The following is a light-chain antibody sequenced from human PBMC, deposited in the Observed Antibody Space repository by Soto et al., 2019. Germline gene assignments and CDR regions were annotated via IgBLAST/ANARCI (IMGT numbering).Light chain of an antibody. Sequence: DIQMTQSPSSLSASVGDRVTITCRASPTISGYLYWYQQKPGTAPELLIYAASYLGNGVQSRFSGSGSGTYCTLTISSLQPEDVATYYWQLSYTTPLTCRGGTNVEIK. CDR2: AAS. CDR3: QLSYTTPLT. V-gene: IGKV1-39*01. J-gene: IGKJ4*02. CDR1: PTISGY.